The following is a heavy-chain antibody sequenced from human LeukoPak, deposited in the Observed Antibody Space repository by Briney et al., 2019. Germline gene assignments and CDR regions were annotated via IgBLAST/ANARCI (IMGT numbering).Heavy chain of an antibody. CDR2: INAGNGNT. Sequence: ASVKVSCKASGYTFTGYYMHWVRQAPGQGLEWMGWINAGNGNTKYSQEFQGRVTITRDTSASTAYMELSSLRSEDMAVYYCARGWELRSDYYYYMDVWGKGTTVTVSS. CDR3: ARGWELRSDYYYYMDV. D-gene: IGHD2-15*01. V-gene: IGHV1-3*03. CDR1: GYTFTGYY. J-gene: IGHJ6*03.